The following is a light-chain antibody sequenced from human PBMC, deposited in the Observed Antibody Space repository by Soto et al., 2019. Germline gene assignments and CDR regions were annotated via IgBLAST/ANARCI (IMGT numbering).Light chain of an antibody. V-gene: IGLV2-11*01. Sequence: QSVLTQPRSVSGSPGQSVTISCTGTSSDVGGYNYVSWYQEHPGKAPKLIIYDVSKRPSGVPDRFSGSKSGNTASLTISGLQAEDEADYYCSSHAGTYPGVFGGGTKLTVL. CDR1: SSDVGGYNY. CDR2: DVS. J-gene: IGLJ3*02. CDR3: SSHAGTYPGV.